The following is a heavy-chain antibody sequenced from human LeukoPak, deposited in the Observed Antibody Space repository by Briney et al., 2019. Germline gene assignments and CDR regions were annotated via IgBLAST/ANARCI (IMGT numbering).Heavy chain of an antibody. CDR1: GFTVSSNY. J-gene: IGHJ4*02. CDR3: ARVSPFDY. V-gene: IGHV3-66*01. CDR2: IYSGGST. Sequence: GGSLRLSCAASGFTVSSNYMSWVRQAPGKGLEWVSVIYSGGSTYYADSVQGRFTISRDNAKNTLYLQMNSLRAEDTAVYYCARVSPFDYWGQGTLVTVSS.